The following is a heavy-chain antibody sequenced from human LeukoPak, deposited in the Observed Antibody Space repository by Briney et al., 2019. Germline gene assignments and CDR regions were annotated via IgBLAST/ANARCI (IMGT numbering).Heavy chain of an antibody. CDR1: GITFSSYG. Sequence: GGTLRLSCAASGITFSSYGMSWVRQAPGKGLEWVSSISHTGGSPYYADSVKGRFTISRDNSKNTLYLQMNSLRAEDTAVYYCAKGVGSGYYYGLDYWGQGTLVTVSS. D-gene: IGHD3-22*01. CDR3: AKGVGSGYYYGLDY. J-gene: IGHJ4*02. CDR2: ISHTGGSP. V-gene: IGHV3-23*01.